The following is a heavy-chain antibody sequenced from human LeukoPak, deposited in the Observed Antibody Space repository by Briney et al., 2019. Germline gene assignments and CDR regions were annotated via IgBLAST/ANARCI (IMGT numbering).Heavy chain of an antibody. J-gene: IGHJ4*02. CDR2: ISSSSSYI. Sequence: GGSLRLSCAASGFTFSSYTMNWVRQAPGKGLEWVSSISSSSSYIYYADSVKGRFTISRDNARNSLYLQMNSLRAEDTAVYYCARDTDQYCGRDCYVDYWGQGTLVTVSS. CDR1: GFTFSSYT. CDR3: ARDTDQYCGRDCYVDY. D-gene: IGHD2-21*02. V-gene: IGHV3-21*01.